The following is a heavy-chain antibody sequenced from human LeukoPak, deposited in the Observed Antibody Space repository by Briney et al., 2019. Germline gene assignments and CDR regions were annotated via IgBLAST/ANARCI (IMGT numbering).Heavy chain of an antibody. CDR2: ISTTSTYI. Sequence: GGSLRLSCAASAFTFRSYSMIWVREASGKGLEWVSSISTTSTYIYYADSVSGRLAISRDNAQNSLYLQMNSLRAEDTAVYYCARDGDYYDSSGGFDYWGQGTLVTVSS. J-gene: IGHJ4*02. V-gene: IGHV3-21*01. CDR3: ARDGDYYDSSGGFDY. CDR1: AFTFRSYS. D-gene: IGHD3-22*01.